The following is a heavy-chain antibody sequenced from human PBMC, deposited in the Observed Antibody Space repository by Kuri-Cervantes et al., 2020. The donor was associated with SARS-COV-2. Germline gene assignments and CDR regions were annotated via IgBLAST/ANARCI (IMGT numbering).Heavy chain of an antibody. CDR1: GFSFSSNS. D-gene: IGHD1-1*01. Sequence: GESLKISCAASGFSFSSNSMNWVRQAPGKGLEWVSCISSSGSNTYYADSVKGRFTISRDNSKNSLYLQMNSLRDEDTAVYYCARRQLPTRICFDYWGQGTLVTVSS. CDR3: ARRQLPTRICFDY. V-gene: IGHV3-48*02. J-gene: IGHJ4*02. CDR2: ISSSGSNT.